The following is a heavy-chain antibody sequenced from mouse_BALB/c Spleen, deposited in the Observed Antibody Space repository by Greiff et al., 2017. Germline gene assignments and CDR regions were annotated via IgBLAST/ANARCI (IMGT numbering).Heavy chain of an antibody. CDR1: GDSITSGY. D-gene: IGHD4-1*01. J-gene: IGHJ4*01. Sequence: EVKLVESGPSLVKPSQTLSLTCSVTGDSITSGYWNWIRKFPGNKLEYMGYISYSGSTYYNPSLKSRISITRDTSKNQYYLQLNSVTTEDTATYYCARYLLGRNAMDYWGQGTSVTVSS. CDR2: ISYSGST. CDR3: ARYLLGRNAMDY. V-gene: IGHV3-8*02.